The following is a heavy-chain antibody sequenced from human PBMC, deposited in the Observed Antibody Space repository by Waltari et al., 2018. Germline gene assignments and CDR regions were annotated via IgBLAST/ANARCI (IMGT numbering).Heavy chain of an antibody. CDR1: GLALTSPA. J-gene: IGHJ4*02. Sequence: EVQLVESGGGLVQPGGSLHPPCAASGLALTSPAMRCDRQAPGKGLEWVSAINYSGGGTHYADSVKGRFTISRDNSKNTLYLQMNSLRAEDTAIYYCAKREYGNTINYWGQGTLVTVSS. D-gene: IGHD6-6*01. V-gene: IGHV3-23*04. CDR2: INYSGGGT. CDR3: AKREYGNTINY.